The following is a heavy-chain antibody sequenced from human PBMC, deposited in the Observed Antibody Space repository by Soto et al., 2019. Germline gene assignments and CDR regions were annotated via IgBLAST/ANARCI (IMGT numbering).Heavy chain of an antibody. CDR1: GASITSGGYS. J-gene: IGHJ4*02. CDR2: INHSGST. Sequence: SETLSLTCTVSGASITSGGYSWNWIRQPPGKGLEWIGEINHSGSTTYNPSLKSRVTISVDTSKNQFSLKMNSVTAADTAVYYCARGGSDMYYYDSSRPRKNPVGYWGQGTLVTVSS. CDR3: ARGGSDMYYYDSSRPRKNPVGY. D-gene: IGHD3-22*01. V-gene: IGHV4-30-2*01.